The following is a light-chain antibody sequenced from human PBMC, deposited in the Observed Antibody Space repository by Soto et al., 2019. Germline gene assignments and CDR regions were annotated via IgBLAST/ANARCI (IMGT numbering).Light chain of an antibody. CDR1: QSVSSN. V-gene: IGKV3-15*01. CDR2: GAS. Sequence: EIVMTQYQATLSVSPGERATLSCRASQSVSSNLAWYQQKPGQAPRLLIYGASTRATGIPARFSGSGSGTEFNLTISSLQSEDFAVYYCQQYNNWPPITFGQGTRLEIK. J-gene: IGKJ5*01. CDR3: QQYNNWPPIT.